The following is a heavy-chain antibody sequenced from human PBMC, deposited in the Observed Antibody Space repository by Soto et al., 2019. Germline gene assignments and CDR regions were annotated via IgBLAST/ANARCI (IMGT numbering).Heavy chain of an antibody. V-gene: IGHV4-31*03. CDR2: IYGSGIT. CDR1: GGSISNGGY. Sequence: QVQLQESGPGLVKPSETLSLTCTVSGGSISNGGYWTWVRQRPGKGLEWIGYIYGSGITYYSPSLVSRGSISMDTSKNQFSLKMTSVTAADTAVYFCARDRGSYGMDVWGQGTTVTVSS. J-gene: IGHJ6*02. CDR3: ARDRGSYGMDV.